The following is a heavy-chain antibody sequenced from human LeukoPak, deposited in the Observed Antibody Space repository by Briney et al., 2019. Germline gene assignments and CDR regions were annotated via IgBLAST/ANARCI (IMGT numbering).Heavy chain of an antibody. CDR2: IYPGDSDT. Sequence: GESLKISCKGSGYSFTSYWIGWVRQMPGKGLEWMGIIYPGDSDTRYTPSSQGQVTISADKSISTAYLQWSSLKASDTAMYYCARWLQRTNFDYWGQGTLVTVSS. CDR3: ARWLQRTNFDY. CDR1: GYSFTSYW. V-gene: IGHV5-51*01. J-gene: IGHJ4*02. D-gene: IGHD5-24*01.